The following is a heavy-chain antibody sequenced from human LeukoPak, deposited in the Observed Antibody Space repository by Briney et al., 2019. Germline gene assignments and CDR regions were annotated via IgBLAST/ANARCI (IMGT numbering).Heavy chain of an antibody. D-gene: IGHD3-3*01. J-gene: IGHJ6*03. CDR3: ASSIFGVVQTPYYYYYMDV. V-gene: IGHV1-69*05. CDR1: GGTFSSYA. CDR2: IIPIFGTA. Sequence: SVKVSCKASGGTFSSYAISWLRQAPGQGLEWMGRIIPIFGTANYAQKFQGRVTITTDESTSTAYMELSSLRSEDTAVYYCASSIFGVVQTPYYYYYMDVWGKGTTVTVSS.